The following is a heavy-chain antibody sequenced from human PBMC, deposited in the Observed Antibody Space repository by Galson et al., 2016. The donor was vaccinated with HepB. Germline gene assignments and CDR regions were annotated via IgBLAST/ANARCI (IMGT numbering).Heavy chain of an antibody. CDR2: IYYNGLT. D-gene: IGHD3-10*01. V-gene: IGHV4-59*08. J-gene: IGHJ4*02. CDR3: ARRSDDAYGSRSLDY. CDR1: GGSMRSYY. Sequence: SETLSLTCTVSGGSMRSYYWTWIRQSPGKGLEFIGYIYYNGLTYYNPSLQSRVTISIDMSKNQFSLRLNSLTAADTAVYYCARRSDDAYGSRSLDYWGQGTLVTVSS.